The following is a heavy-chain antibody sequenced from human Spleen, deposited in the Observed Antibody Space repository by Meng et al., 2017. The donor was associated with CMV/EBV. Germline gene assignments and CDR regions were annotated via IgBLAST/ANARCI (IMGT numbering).Heavy chain of an antibody. V-gene: IGHV4-4*02. D-gene: IGHD2-2*01. CDR2: IYHSGST. CDR1: GASISSGNW. Sequence: QVQVQESGPGLVKPSESLFLTCLVSGASISSGNWWNWVRQPPGKGLEWIGDIYHSGSTNYNPSLKSRVTISVDKSKNQFSLKLSSVTAADTAMYYCARGGGCSSSSCDLDYWGQGVLVTVSS. J-gene: IGHJ4*02. CDR3: ARGGGCSSSSCDLDY.